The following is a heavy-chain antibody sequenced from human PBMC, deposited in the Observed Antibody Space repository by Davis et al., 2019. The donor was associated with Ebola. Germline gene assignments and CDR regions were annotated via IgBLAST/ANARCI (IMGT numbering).Heavy chain of an antibody. CDR1: GFTFSTYS. Sequence: KISCAASGFTFSTYSMNWVRQAPGQRLEWMGWINAGNGNTKYSQKFQGRVTITRDTSASTAYMELSSLRSEDTAVYYCARLPGIQLWLQNDYWGQGTLVTVSS. J-gene: IGHJ4*02. CDR2: INAGNGNT. CDR3: ARLPGIQLWLQNDY. D-gene: IGHD5-18*01. V-gene: IGHV1-3*01.